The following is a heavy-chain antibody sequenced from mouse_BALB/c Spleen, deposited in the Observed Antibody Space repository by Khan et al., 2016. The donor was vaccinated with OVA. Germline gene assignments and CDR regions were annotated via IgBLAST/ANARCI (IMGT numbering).Heavy chain of an antibody. J-gene: IGHJ3*01. CDR3: ARAGYGGFAY. V-gene: IGHV5-4*02. CDR1: GFSFSDYY. D-gene: IGHD1-1*02. CDR2: ISDGGGST. Sequence: EVELVESGGGLVKPGGSLKLSCAASGFSFSDYYMYWIRQTPEKRLEWVATISDGGGSTYYPDSVKGRFTISRDNAKTNLYLQMRRLKSEDTAIYYCARAGYGGFAYWGQGTLVTVSA.